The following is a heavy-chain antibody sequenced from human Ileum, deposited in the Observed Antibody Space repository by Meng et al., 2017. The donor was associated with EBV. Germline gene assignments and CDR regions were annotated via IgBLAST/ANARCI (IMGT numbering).Heavy chain of an antibody. D-gene: IGHD6-19*01. CDR1: GGSISSRNW. V-gene: IGHV4-4*02. CDR3: ARVGQWLPIDY. J-gene: IGHJ4*02. CDR2: IYHSGST. Sequence: QQCGPGRGKPSGTLSLTCAGSGGSISSRNWWSGVRQPPGKGLGWIGEIYHSGSTNYNPSLKSRVTISVDKSKNQFSLNLSSVTAADTAVYYCARVGQWLPIDYWGQGTLVTVSS.